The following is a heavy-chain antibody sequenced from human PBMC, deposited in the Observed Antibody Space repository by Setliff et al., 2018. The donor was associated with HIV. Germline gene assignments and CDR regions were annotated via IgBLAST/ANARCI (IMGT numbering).Heavy chain of an antibody. CDR2: ISSKAYGGTT. CDR1: GFTFGNYA. Sequence: GESLRLSCTASGFTFGNYAMSWVRQAPGKGLEWVGFISSKAYGGTTEYAASVKGRFTISRDDSKSLAYLQMNSLKTEDTAVYYCTAMGVEVVSYYYGMDVWGQGTTVTVSS. J-gene: IGHJ6*02. CDR3: TAMGVEVVSYYYGMDV. D-gene: IGHD2-2*01. V-gene: IGHV3-49*04.